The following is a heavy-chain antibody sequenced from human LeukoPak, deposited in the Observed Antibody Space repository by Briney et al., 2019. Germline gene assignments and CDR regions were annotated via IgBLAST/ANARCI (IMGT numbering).Heavy chain of an antibody. D-gene: IGHD3-10*01. V-gene: IGHV4-30-2*02. CDR1: GGSISSGGYY. CDR2: IYHSGST. CDR3: ARVPLMVRGVIQYYFDY. Sequence: SETLSLTCTVSGGSISSGGYYWSWIRQPPGKGLEWIGYIYHSGSTYYNPSLKSRVTISVDTSKNQFSLKLSSVTAADTAVYYCARVPLMVRGVIQYYFDYWGQGTLVTVSS. J-gene: IGHJ4*02.